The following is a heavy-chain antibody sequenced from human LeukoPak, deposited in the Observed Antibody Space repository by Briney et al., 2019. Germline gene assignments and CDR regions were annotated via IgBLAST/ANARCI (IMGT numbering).Heavy chain of an antibody. D-gene: IGHD3-10*01. V-gene: IGHV4-4*07. CDR2: IYTSGST. CDR3: ARMVRGVIIRRIDAFDI. Sequence: SETLSLTCTVSGGSISSYYWSWIRQPAGKGLEWIGRIYTSGSTNYNPSLKSRVTMSVDTSKNQFSLKLSSVTAADTAVYYCARMVRGVIIRRIDAFDIWGQGTMVTVSS. J-gene: IGHJ3*02. CDR1: GGSISSYY.